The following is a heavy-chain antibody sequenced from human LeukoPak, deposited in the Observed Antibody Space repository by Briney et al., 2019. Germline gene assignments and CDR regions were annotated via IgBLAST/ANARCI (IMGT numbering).Heavy chain of an antibody. V-gene: IGHV3-23*01. Sequence: GGSLRLSCAASGFTFTNYVMTWVRQAPGKGLEWVPCITDTGGRTDYANSVRGRFTISRDNSKNMLYLQMNSLRAEDTAVYYCAKDGGMPTVSRASYYFDYWGQGALVTVSS. CDR1: GFTFTNYV. J-gene: IGHJ4*02. CDR2: ITDTGGRT. CDR3: AKDGGMPTVSRASYYFDY. D-gene: IGHD5-24*01.